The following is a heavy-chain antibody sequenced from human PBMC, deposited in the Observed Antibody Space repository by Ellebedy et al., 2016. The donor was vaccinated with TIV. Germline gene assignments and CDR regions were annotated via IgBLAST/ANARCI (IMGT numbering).Heavy chain of an antibody. CDR1: GYTFANYG. V-gene: IGHV1-18*01. J-gene: IGHJ4*02. CDR2: IRAYSGRT. D-gene: IGHD3-16*02. Sequence: AASVKVSCKTSGYTFANYGMNWVRQVPGQGLEWMGWIRAYSGRTYYGQNFKSRLIMSADTSTSTAYMELTSLTSDDTAVYYCASHGGDEVWGSYRHPWAWGQGTLVTVSS. CDR3: ASHGGDEVWGSYRHPWA.